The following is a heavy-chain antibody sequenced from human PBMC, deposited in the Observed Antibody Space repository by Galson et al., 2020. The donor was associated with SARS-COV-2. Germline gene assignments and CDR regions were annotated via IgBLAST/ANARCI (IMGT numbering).Heavy chain of an antibody. Sequence: SETLSLTCTVSGGSISSGGYYWSWIRQHPGKGLEWIGYIYYSGSTYYNPSLKSRVTISVDTSKNQFSLKLSSVTAADTAVYYCARESTGGSQGFDPWGQGTLVTVSS. CDR1: GGSISSGGYY. D-gene: IGHD2-15*01. V-gene: IGHV4-31*03. J-gene: IGHJ5*02. CDR3: ARESTGGSQGFDP. CDR2: IYYSGST.